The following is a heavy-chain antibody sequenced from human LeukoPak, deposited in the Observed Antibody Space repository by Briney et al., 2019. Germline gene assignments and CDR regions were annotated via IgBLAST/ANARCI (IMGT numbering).Heavy chain of an antibody. D-gene: IGHD6-19*01. CDR2: IYYSGST. CDR3: ARDIAVAVDNWFNP. V-gene: IGHV4-59*01. J-gene: IGHJ5*02. Sequence: SETLSLTCTVSGGSISSYYWSWIRQPPGKGLEWIGYIYYSGSTNYNPSLKSRVTISVDTSKNQFSLKLSSVTAADTAVYYCARDIAVAVDNWFNPWGQGTLVTVSS. CDR1: GGSISSYY.